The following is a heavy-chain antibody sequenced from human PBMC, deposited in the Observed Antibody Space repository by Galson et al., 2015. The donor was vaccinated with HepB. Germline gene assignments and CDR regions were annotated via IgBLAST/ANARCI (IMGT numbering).Heavy chain of an antibody. CDR2: IIPIFGTA. J-gene: IGHJ6*03. CDR3: ARVVELTYSYGRKQDYYYYMDV. CDR1: GGTFSSYA. D-gene: IGHD5-18*01. Sequence: SVKVSCKASGGTFSSYAISWVRQAPGQGLEWMGGIIPIFGTANYAQKFQGRVTITADESTSTAYMELSSLRSEDTAVYYCARVVELTYSYGRKQDYYYYMDVWGKGTTVTVSS. V-gene: IGHV1-69*13.